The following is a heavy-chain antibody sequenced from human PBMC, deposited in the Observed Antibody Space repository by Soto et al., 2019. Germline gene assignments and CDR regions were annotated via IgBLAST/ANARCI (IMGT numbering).Heavy chain of an antibody. Sequence: PGGSLRLSXAASGFSFSLYWMHWVRQAPGKGLVWVSRINGDGSDTSYGDSVKGRFTTSRDNAKNTLYLHMNSLGAEDTAVYYCARDFGEVGATAVYDIWGQGTMVTVSS. CDR3: ARDFGEVGATAVYDI. J-gene: IGHJ3*02. D-gene: IGHD1-26*01. CDR2: INGDGSDT. V-gene: IGHV3-74*01. CDR1: GFSFSLYW.